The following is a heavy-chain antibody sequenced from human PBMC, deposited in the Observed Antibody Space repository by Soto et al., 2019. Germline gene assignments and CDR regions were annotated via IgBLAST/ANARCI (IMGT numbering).Heavy chain of an antibody. CDR3: ARDYYKYYDSSGYYRSPAY. D-gene: IGHD3-22*01. Sequence: GGSLRLSCAASGFTFSSYAMHWVRQAPGKGLEWVAVISYDGSDKDYADSVKGRFTISRDNSRNTLFLQMNSLRAEDTAVYYCARDYYKYYDSSGYYRSPAYWGQGALVTVSS. V-gene: IGHV3-30-3*01. CDR2: ISYDGSDK. CDR1: GFTFSSYA. J-gene: IGHJ4*02.